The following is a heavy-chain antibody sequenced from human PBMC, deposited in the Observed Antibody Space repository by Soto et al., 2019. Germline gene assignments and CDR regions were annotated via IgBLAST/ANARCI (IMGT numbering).Heavy chain of an antibody. V-gene: IGHV4-34*01. CDR3: ARQGRIVVVPAALDY. CDR1: GGSFSGYY. CDR2: INHSGST. D-gene: IGHD2-2*01. J-gene: IGHJ4*02. Sequence: SETLSLTCAVYGGSFSGYYWTWIRQPPEKGLEWIGEINHSGSTNQNPSLKSRVSISVDTSKNQFSLKLSSVTAADTAVYYCARQGRIVVVPAALDYWGQGTLVTVSS.